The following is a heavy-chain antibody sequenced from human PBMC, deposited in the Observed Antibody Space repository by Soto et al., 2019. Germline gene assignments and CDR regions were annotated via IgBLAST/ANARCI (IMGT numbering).Heavy chain of an antibody. Sequence: GESLKISCKPSGYSFTSYWIGWVRQMPGTGLEWMGIIYPGDSDTRYSPSFQGQVTISADKSISTAYLQWSSLKASDTAMYYCARALQSTLSLYYYYGIDVRGPGTTVTVSS. CDR1: GYSFTSYW. CDR2: IYPGDSDT. J-gene: IGHJ6*02. V-gene: IGHV5-51*01. D-gene: IGHD1-1*01. CDR3: ARALQSTLSLYYYYGIDV.